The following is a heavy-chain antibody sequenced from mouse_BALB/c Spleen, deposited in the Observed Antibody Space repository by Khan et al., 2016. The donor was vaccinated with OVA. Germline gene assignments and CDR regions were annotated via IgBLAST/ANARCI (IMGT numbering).Heavy chain of an antibody. Sequence: QVQRKQSGPGLVQPSQNLSITCTVSGFSLITYGVHWVRQSPGKGLEWLGVIWRVGSTDYNAAFISSLSTSQDNSTRPVFFNMYCPQSDDTAIYCCARSSYRYDFTYWGRGTLVTVSS. D-gene: IGHD2-12*01. CDR2: IWRVGST. CDR1: GFSLITYG. J-gene: IGHJ3*01. CDR3: ARSSYRYDFTY. V-gene: IGHV2-4-1*01.